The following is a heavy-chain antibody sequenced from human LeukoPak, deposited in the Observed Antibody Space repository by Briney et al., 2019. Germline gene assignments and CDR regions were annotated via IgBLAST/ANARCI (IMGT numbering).Heavy chain of an antibody. V-gene: IGHV3-9*01. CDR1: GFTFDDYA. CDR3: ARADIRYSYGPRWDY. CDR2: ISLNSGIS. Sequence: PGGSLRLSCAASGFTFDDYAMHWVRQAPGKGLEWVSSISLNSGISGYADSVKGRFTISRDSAKNSLYLQMNSLRAADTALYYCARADIRYSYGPRWDYWGQGTLVTVSS. J-gene: IGHJ4*02. D-gene: IGHD5-18*01.